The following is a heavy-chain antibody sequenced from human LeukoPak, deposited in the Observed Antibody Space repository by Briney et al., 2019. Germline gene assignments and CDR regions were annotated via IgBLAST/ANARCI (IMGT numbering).Heavy chain of an antibody. CDR3: ARRKLLWFGEFNWFDP. Sequence: SETLSLTCAVYGGSFSGYYWSWIRQPPGKGLEWIGEINHSGSTNYNPSLKSRVTISVDTSKNQFSLKLSSVTAADTAVYYCARRKLLWFGEFNWFDPWGQGTLVTVSS. J-gene: IGHJ5*02. CDR2: INHSGST. D-gene: IGHD3-10*01. CDR1: GGSFSGYY. V-gene: IGHV4-34*01.